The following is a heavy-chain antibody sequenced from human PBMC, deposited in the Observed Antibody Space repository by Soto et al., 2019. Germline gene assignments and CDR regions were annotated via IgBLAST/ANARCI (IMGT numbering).Heavy chain of an antibody. V-gene: IGHV3-48*02. CDR3: ARDLGWAFDY. D-gene: IGHD6-19*01. Sequence: VQLVESGGGLVQPGGSLRLSCAASGFTFSTFSMNWVRQAPGRGLEWIAYFGGDSRPISYADSVKGRFTISRDNAKNSLYLQMDSLRDEDTAVYYCARDLGWAFDYWGQGTRVTVSS. J-gene: IGHJ4*02. CDR2: FGGDSRPI. CDR1: GFTFSTFS.